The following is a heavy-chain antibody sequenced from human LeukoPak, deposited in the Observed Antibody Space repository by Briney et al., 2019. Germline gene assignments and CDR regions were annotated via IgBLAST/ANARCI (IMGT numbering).Heavy chain of an antibody. D-gene: IGHD2-21*02. V-gene: IGHV3-66*01. CDR3: ARGQAYCGADCYSD. CDR2: IHTGGGT. J-gene: IGHJ4*02. CDR1: GFSISHYY. Sequence: GGSLRLSCAASGFSISHYYMTWVRQTPGKGLDWVSVIHTGGGTNYGDSVKGRFTISRDNSKNTLYLQMNSLRADDTAIYYCARGQAYCGADCYSDWGQGTLVTVSS.